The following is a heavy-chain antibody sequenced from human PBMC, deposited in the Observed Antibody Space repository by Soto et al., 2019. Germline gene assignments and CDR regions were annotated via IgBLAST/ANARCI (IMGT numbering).Heavy chain of an antibody. CDR2: ISPGDSDT. CDR3: AASIFYYGMDV. Sequence: ESLKISCKRSGYTFTNYWIGWVRQMPGKGPEWMGIISPGDSDTKYNPSFQGQVTISADKSITTTYLQWSSLKASDTAIYYCAASIFYYGMDVWGQGTTVTVSS. V-gene: IGHV5-51*01. CDR1: GYTFTNYW. J-gene: IGHJ6*02.